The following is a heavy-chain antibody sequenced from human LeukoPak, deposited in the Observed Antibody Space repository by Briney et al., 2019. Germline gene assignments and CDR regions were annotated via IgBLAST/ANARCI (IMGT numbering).Heavy chain of an antibody. J-gene: IGHJ3*02. V-gene: IGHV1-58*01. CDR3: AATSVEPTINDAFDI. CDR1: GFTFTRSA. CDR2: IVVGRGNT. D-gene: IGHD1-26*01. Sequence: GTSVKVSCKASGFTFTRSAVQWVRQARGQRLEWIGWIVVGRGNTNYAQEFQERVTISRDMSTGTAYMELGSLRSEDTAVYYCAATSVEPTINDAFDIWGQGTMVTVSS.